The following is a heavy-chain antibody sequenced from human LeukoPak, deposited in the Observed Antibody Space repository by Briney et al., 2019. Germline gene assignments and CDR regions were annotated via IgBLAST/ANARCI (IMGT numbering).Heavy chain of an antibody. CDR2: IIPIFGTA. CDR3: ARDRIQLGGGSILDY. D-gene: IGHD2-15*01. V-gene: IGHV1-69*05. CDR1: GGTFSSYA. Sequence: SVKVSCKASGGTFSSYAISWVRQAPGQGLEWMGRIIPIFGTANYAQKFQGRVTITTDESTSTAYMELSSLRSEDTAVYYCARDRIQLGGGSILDYWGQGTLVTVSS. J-gene: IGHJ4*02.